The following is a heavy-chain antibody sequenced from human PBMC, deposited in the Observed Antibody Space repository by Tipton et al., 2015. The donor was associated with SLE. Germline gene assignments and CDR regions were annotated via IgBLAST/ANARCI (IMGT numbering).Heavy chain of an antibody. Sequence: TLSLTCTVSNGSISSSPYYWGWIRPSPGKGLEWVGSIYYSGSTYYKPSLKSRVTISVDTSRNQFSLKMTSVTAADTAVYSCARAVGARGYYGLDVWGQGTMVTVSS. D-gene: IGHD1-26*01. CDR1: NGSISSSPYY. J-gene: IGHJ3*01. CDR2: IYYSGST. V-gene: IGHV4-39*07. CDR3: ARAVGARGYYGLDV.